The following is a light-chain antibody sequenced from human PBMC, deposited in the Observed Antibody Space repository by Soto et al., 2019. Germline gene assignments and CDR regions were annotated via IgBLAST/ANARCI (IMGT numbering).Light chain of an antibody. V-gene: IGLV1-40*01. CDR2: GNN. J-gene: IGLJ2*01. Sequence: QSVLTQPPSVSGAPGQRVTISCTGSSSNIGAGYEVHWYQQLPGTDPKLLIYGNNSRPSGVPDRFSASKSGTSASLAITGCQAEDEADYYCQSYDSSLRVLFGGGTKLTVL. CDR3: QSYDSSLRVL. CDR1: SSNIGAGYE.